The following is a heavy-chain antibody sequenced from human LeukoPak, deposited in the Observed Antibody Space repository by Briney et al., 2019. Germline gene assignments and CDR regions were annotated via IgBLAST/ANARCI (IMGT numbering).Heavy chain of an antibody. Sequence: GGSLRLSCAASGYTFSSYTMNWVRQAPGKGLEWVSAISGSGVGTYYADSVEGRFTISRDNSWNTLYLQMSSLRAEDTAVYYCAKDQVISGSEASDIWGQGTMVTVSS. CDR1: GYTFSSYT. CDR2: ISGSGVGT. J-gene: IGHJ3*02. V-gene: IGHV3-23*01. CDR3: AKDQVISGSEASDI. D-gene: IGHD2-21*01.